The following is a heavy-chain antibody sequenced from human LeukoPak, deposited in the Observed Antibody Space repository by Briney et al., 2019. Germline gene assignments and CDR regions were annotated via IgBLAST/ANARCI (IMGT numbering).Heavy chain of an antibody. D-gene: IGHD1-26*01. CDR2: IRTKTYGGTT. CDR3: ARGPGDSGSYYWFDP. CDR1: GFSFGDYD. V-gene: IGHV3-49*04. J-gene: IGHJ5*02. Sequence: GGSLRLSCTASGFSFGDYDVSWVRQAPGKGLEWVGFIRTKTYGGTTEYAASVKGRFTISRDDSKSIAYLQMNSLKSEDTAVYYCARGPGDSGSYYWFDPWGQGTLVTVSS.